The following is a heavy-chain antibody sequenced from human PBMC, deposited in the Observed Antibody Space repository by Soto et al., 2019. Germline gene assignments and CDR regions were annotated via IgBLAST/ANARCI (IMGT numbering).Heavy chain of an antibody. CDR1: GFTFSSYG. D-gene: IGHD4-17*01. Sequence: QAGGSLRLSCAASGFTFSSYGMHWVRQAPGKGLEWVAVISYDGSNKYYAGSVKGRFTISRDNSKNTLYLQMNSLRAEDTAVYYCATDYGDYVGIFGYYGMDVWGQGTTVTVSS. CDR2: ISYDGSNK. V-gene: IGHV3-30*03. CDR3: ATDYGDYVGIFGYYGMDV. J-gene: IGHJ6*02.